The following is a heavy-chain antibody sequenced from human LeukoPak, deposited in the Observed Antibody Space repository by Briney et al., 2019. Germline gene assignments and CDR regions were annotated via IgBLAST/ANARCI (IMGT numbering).Heavy chain of an antibody. CDR2: IYHSGST. CDR3: ARDKDSGDYVFDY. D-gene: IGHD4-17*01. J-gene: IGHJ4*02. Sequence: PSETLSLTCAVSGGSISSSNWWSWVRQPPGKGLEWIGEIYHSGSTNYNPSLKSRVTISVDKSKNQFSLKLSSVTAADTAVYYCARDKDSGDYVFDYWGQGTLVTVS. V-gene: IGHV4-4*02. CDR1: GGSISSSNW.